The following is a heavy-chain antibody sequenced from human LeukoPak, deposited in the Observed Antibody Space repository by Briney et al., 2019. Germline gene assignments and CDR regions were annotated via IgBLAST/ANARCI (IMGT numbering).Heavy chain of an antibody. CDR2: ISGSGGST. Sequence: PGGSLRLSCAASGFTFSSYAMSWVRQAPGKGLEWVSAISGSGGSTYYADSVKGRFTISRDNSKNTLYLQMNSLRSEDTAVYYCARDRGDSSSWYGSFDYWGQGTLVTVSS. V-gene: IGHV3-23*01. CDR3: ARDRGDSSSWYGSFDY. D-gene: IGHD6-13*01. CDR1: GFTFSSYA. J-gene: IGHJ4*02.